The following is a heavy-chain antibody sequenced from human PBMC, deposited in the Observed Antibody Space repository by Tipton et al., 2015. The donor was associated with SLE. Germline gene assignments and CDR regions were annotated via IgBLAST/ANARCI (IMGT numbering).Heavy chain of an antibody. D-gene: IGHD1-26*01. CDR2: IYTSGST. J-gene: IGHJ4*02. CDR1: GGSISSGSYY. V-gene: IGHV4-61*02. CDR3: MRRGRWELSEDF. Sequence: TLSLTCTVSGGSISSGSYYWSWIRQPAGKGLEWIGRIYTSGSTNYNPSLKSRVTISVDTSKNQFSLKLSSVTAADTAVYYCMRRGRWELSEDFWGQGALVTVSS.